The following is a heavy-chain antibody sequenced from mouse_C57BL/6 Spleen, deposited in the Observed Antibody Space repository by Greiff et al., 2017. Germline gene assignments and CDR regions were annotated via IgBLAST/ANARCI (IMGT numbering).Heavy chain of an antibody. CDR1: GYTFTSYW. V-gene: IGHV1-55*01. CDR2: IYPGSGST. CDR3: ASPAQAAAWFAY. Sequence: VQLKQPGAELVKPGASVKMSCKASGYTFTSYWITWVKQRPGQGLEWIGDIYPGSGSTNYNEKFKSKATLTVDTSSSTAYMQLSSLTSEDSAVYYCASPAQAAAWFAYWGQGTLVTVSA. J-gene: IGHJ3*01. D-gene: IGHD3-2*02.